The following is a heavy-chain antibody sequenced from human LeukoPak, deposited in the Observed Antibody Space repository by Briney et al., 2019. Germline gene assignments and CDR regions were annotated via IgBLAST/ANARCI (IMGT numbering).Heavy chain of an antibody. D-gene: IGHD5-24*01. J-gene: IGHJ3*02. CDR3: ATEQSRDALDT. CDR1: MYSVTQLS. V-gene: IGHV1-24*01. Sequence: HRASVKVSCKISMYSVTQLSIHWVRQAPGKGLEWMANFGPEDGERTYAQKFQGRVTMTEDASTNTAYMEFTSLRSDDTAVYYCATEQSRDALDTWGRGTMVTVYS. CDR2: FGPEDGER.